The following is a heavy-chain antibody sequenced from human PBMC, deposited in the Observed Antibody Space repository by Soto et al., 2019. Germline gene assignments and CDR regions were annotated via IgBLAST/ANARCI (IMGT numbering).Heavy chain of an antibody. J-gene: IGHJ4*02. CDR1: GGSISSSSHY. CDR3: XXXXXXXXVTPFFDY. V-gene: IGHV4-39*01. D-gene: IGHD4-4*01. Sequence: QLQLQESGPGLVKPSETLSLTCTVSGGSISSSSHYWGWIRQSPGKRLEWIGSTYYRGSTHYNPSLKTXXXIXXXTSXXQVSLXLYSVTAADTSXYXXXXXXXXXXVTPFFDYWGQGTLVTVSS. CDR2: TYYRGST.